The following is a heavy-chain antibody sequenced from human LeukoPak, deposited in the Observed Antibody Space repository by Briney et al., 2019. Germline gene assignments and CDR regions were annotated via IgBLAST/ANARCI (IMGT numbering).Heavy chain of an antibody. CDR3: AGLGVMVLVYQFEY. D-gene: IGHD2-8*01. CDR2: ISYGGST. J-gene: IGHJ4*02. Sequence: PWETLSLTCAASGGSITSSKYFWGWIRQPPGKELELIGIISYGGSTDYNPSLKSRVTIPTDTSKNQFSLKLTSVTAADTAVYYCAGLGVMVLVYQFEYWGRRTPVTVSS. CDR1: GGSITSSKYF. V-gene: IGHV4-39*07.